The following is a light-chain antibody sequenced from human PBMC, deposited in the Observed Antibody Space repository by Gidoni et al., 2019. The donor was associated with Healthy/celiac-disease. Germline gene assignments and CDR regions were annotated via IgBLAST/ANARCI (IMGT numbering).Light chain of an antibody. V-gene: IGKV1-33*01. Sequence: DIQRTQSPSSLSASVGDRVTITCQASQDISNYLNWYQQKPGKAPKLLIYDASNLETGVPSRFSGSGSGTDFTFTNSSLQPEDIATYYCQQYSNLPMYTFGQGTKLEIK. CDR3: QQYSNLPMYT. CDR2: DAS. CDR1: QDISNY. J-gene: IGKJ2*01.